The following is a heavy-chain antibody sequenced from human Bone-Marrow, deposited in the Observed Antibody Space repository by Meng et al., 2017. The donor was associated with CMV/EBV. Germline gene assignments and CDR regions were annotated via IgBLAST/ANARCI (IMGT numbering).Heavy chain of an antibody. V-gene: IGHV3-21*01. D-gene: IGHD2-15*01. CDR2: ISSSSSYI. CDR3: ARGIHCSGGSCPLSLDY. Sequence: GESLKISCAASGFTFSDARMNWVRQAPGKGLEWVSSISSSSSYIYYADSVKGRFTISRDNAKNSLYLQMNSLRAEDTAVYYCARGIHCSGGSCPLSLDYWGQGTLVTVSS. J-gene: IGHJ4*02. CDR1: GFTFSDAR.